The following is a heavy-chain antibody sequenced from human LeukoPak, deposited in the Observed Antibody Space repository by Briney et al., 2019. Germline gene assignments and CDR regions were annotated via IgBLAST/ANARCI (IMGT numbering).Heavy chain of an antibody. J-gene: IGHJ4*02. D-gene: IGHD5-18*01. CDR2: IYTSGST. CDR3: ARVDTGRYYFDY. V-gene: IGHV4-4*09. Sequence: SETLSLICTVSGGSISSNYWSWIRQPPGKGLEWIGYIYTSGSTNYNPSLKSRVTISVDTSKYQFSLKLSSVTAADTAVYYCARVDTGRYYFDYWGQGTLVTVSS. CDR1: GGSISSNY.